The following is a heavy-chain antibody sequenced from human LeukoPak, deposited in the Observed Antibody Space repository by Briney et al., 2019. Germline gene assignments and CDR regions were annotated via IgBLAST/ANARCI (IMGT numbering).Heavy chain of an antibody. J-gene: IGHJ4*02. V-gene: IGHV1-18*01. CDR3: AREGVSYCDSSGYYS. CDR2: ISANDGNT. CDR1: GYTFTSYG. D-gene: IGHD3-22*01. Sequence: GASVKVSCKASGYTFTSYGISWVRQAPGQGLEWMGWISANDGNTNYAQKLQRRLTMTTDTSTSTDYMQLRSRSSDDTAVYDCAREGVSYCDSSGYYSWGQGTLDTVPS.